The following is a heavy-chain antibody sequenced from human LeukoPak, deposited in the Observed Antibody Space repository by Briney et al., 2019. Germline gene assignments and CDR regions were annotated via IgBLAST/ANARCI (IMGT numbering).Heavy chain of an antibody. Sequence: GGSLRLSCAASGFMFRDAAMTWVRQAPGKGLEWVSLIASSGLNTYYADSVRGRFTISRDNAKNTLYLQMNSLRAEDTAVYYCARGWVEKDYWGQGTLVTVSS. CDR1: GFMFRDAA. CDR3: ARGWVEKDY. J-gene: IGHJ4*02. D-gene: IGHD2-15*01. CDR2: IASSGLNT. V-gene: IGHV3-23*01.